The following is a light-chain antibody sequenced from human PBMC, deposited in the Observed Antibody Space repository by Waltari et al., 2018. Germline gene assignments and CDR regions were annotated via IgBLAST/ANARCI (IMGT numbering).Light chain of an antibody. CDR3: QSYDSDEGVV. CDR2: EYN. Sequence: NSLLTQPHSVSESPGKTVTISCTRTSDSIASNYVQWYQQRPGSASTTVIFEYNQRPSVVPDRFSSAIDTDANSASLTISGLKTEDEALYYCQSYDSDEGVVFGGGTKLTVL. J-gene: IGLJ2*01. CDR1: SDSIASNY. V-gene: IGLV6-57*03.